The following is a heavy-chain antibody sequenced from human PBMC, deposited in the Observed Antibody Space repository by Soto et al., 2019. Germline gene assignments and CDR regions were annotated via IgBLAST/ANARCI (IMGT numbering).Heavy chain of an antibody. CDR3: VLRGPTTYAFAY. CDR2: IYWDDDK. V-gene: IGHV2-5*02. J-gene: IGHJ4*02. CDR1: GFSLSTSGVG. Sequence: QITLKESGPTLVKPTQTLTLTCTFSGFSLSTSGVGVGWIRQPPGKALEWLALIYWDDDKRYSPSLKSRFTITKGIYETRVVLTLTNMDPVDTAKYYCVLRGPTTYAFAYWGQGTLVTVSP. D-gene: IGHD3-16*01.